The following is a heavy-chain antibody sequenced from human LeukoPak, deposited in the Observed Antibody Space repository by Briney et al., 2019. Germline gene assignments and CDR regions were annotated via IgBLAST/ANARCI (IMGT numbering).Heavy chain of an antibody. D-gene: IGHD6-6*01. CDR3: ARVRSGSSSRGPHFDY. V-gene: IGHV4-39*07. CDR2: ISYDAST. J-gene: IGHJ4*02. Sequence: SETPSHTSTVSAGSIITSYYYCGWLRQPPRSRLGLSGIISYDASTYYSPSLQSRVTISADTSKNHFSLQLSSLTAPDTAVYYCARVRSGSSSRGPHFDYWGQGTLVTVSS. CDR1: AGSIITSYYY.